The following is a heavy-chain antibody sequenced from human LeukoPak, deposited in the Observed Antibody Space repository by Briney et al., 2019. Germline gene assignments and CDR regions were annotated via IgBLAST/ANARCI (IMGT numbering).Heavy chain of an antibody. J-gene: IGHJ4*02. D-gene: IGHD3-10*01. CDR3: ARVGGTTLVRGVDF. V-gene: IGHV3-7*03. CDR1: GFTFTYYW. CDR2: IKHDGSEK. Sequence: GSLRLSCAASGFTFTYYWMGWVRQAPGKGLEWVANIKHDGSEKYYVDSVKGRFTISRDNAKNSLYLQMSSLRAEDTAVYYCARVGGTTLVRGVDFWGQGTLVTVSS.